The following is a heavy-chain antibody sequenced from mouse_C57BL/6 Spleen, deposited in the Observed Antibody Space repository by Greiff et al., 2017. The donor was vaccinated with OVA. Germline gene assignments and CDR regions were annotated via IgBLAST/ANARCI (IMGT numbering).Heavy chain of an antibody. CDR2: ISSGGDYI. J-gene: IGHJ2*01. CDR1: GFTFSSYA. CDR3: TRDVGVWDY. V-gene: IGHV5-9-1*02. Sequence: EVKVEESGEGLVKPGGSLKLSCAASGFTFSSYAMSWVRQTPEKRLEWVAYISSGGDYIYYADTVKGRFTISRDNARNTLYLQMSSLKSEDTAMYYCTRDVGVWDYWGQGTTLTVSS.